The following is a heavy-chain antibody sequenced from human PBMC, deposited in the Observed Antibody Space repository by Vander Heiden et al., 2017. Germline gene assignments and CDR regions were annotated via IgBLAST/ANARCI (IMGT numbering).Heavy chain of an antibody. V-gene: IGHV4-31*03. CDR1: GGSISSGGYY. D-gene: IGHD3-10*01. CDR3: AREGSRGVTPFDY. CDR2: IYYSGST. J-gene: IGHJ4*02. Sequence: QVQLQESGPGLVKPSQTLSLTCTVSGGSISSGGYYWSWIRQHPGKGLEWIGYIYYSGSTYYNPALKSRVTISVDTSKNQFSLKMRSVTAADTAVYYCAREGSRGVTPFDYWGQGTMVTVSS.